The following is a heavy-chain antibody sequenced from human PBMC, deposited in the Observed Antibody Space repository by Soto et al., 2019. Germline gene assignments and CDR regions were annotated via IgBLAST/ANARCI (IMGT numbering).Heavy chain of an antibody. V-gene: IGHV1-69*01. CDR2: IITFFGAA. D-gene: IGHD1-1*01. CDR3: ARGGKERFRGSGMDV. CDR1: GDKFSTYA. J-gene: IGHJ6*02. Sequence: QVQLVQSGAEVRKPGSSVRVACKASGDKFSTYAINWVRQVPVQGLEWLGGIITFFGAAMYAQKFQGRVTITADESATTAYMELRSLRSEDTAVYYCARGGKERFRGSGMDVWGQGTTVTVSS.